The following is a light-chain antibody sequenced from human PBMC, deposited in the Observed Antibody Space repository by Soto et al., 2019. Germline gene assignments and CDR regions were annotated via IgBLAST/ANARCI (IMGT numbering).Light chain of an antibody. Sequence: DVQMTQSPSSLSASVGDRVTITCRASQGINSWLAWYQQKPEKAPKSLIYAASSLHTGVPSRFSGNGSGTDVTLTISNLQPEDSATYYCQQGNILPLTFGGGTKVEIK. V-gene: IGKV1D-16*01. CDR2: AAS. CDR1: QGINSW. CDR3: QQGNILPLT. J-gene: IGKJ4*01.